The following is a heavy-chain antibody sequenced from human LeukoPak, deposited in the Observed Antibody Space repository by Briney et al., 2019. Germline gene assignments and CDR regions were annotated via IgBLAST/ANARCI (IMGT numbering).Heavy chain of an antibody. CDR3: ARGACYPDAFDI. D-gene: IGHD5-18*01. CDR1: GGSFSGYY. CDR2: INHSGST. Sequence: SETLSLTCAVYGGSFSGYYWSWIRQPPGKGLEWIGEINHSGSTNYNPSLKSRVTISVDTSKNQFSLKLSSVTAADTAVYYCARGACYPDAFDIWGQGTMVTVSS. V-gene: IGHV4-34*01. J-gene: IGHJ3*02.